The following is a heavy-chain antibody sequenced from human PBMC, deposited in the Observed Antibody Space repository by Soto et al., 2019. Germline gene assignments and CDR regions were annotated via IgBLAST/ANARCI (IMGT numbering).Heavy chain of an antibody. CDR1: GLTVSTND. Sequence: EVQLVESGGGLVQPGGSLRISCAASGLTVSTNDMSWVRQAPGKGLEWVSIIYYGGTTYYADSVKGRFTISRDDSKNTLYLQMHSLRAEDTAVYYCARDYDTSRGDWAYYGIDVWGQGTTVTVSS. CDR2: IYYGGTT. J-gene: IGHJ6*02. CDR3: ARDYDTSRGDWAYYGIDV. D-gene: IGHD3-9*01. V-gene: IGHV3-66*01.